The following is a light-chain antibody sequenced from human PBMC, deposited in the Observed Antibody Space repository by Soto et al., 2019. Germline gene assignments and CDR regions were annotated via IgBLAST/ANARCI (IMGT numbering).Light chain of an antibody. CDR3: GTGDSSLGKV. CDR2: DNN. CDR1: SSNIGNNY. Sequence: QSVLTQPPSVSAAPGQTVTISCSGSSSNIGNNYVSWYQQLPGTAPKLLIYDNNKRPSGIPDRFSGSKSGTSATLGITGLQTGDEADYYCGTGDSSLGKVFGGGTKLTVL. J-gene: IGLJ2*01. V-gene: IGLV1-51*01.